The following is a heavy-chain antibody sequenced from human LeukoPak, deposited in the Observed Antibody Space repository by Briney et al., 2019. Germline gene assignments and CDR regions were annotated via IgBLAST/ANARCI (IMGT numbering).Heavy chain of an antibody. D-gene: IGHD6-19*01. CDR2: IYYSGST. J-gene: IGHJ2*01. CDR3: ARHVRSGSSGWYYWHFDL. V-gene: IGHV4-59*08. CDR1: GGSISSYY. Sequence: PSETLSLTCTVSGGSISSYYWSWIRQPPGKGLEWIGYIYYSGSTNYNPSLKSRVTISVDTSKNQFSLKLSSVTAADTAVYYCARHVRSGSSGWYYWHFDLWGRGTLVTVSS.